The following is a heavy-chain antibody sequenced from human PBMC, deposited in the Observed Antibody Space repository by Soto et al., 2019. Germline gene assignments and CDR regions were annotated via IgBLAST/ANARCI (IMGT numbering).Heavy chain of an antibody. CDR2: IIPIFGTA. CDR1: GYTFTSYG. Sequence: SVKVSCKASGYTFTSYGISWVRQAPGQGLEWMGGIIPIFGTANYAQKFQGRVTITADESTSTAYMELSSLRSEDTAVYYCARSQGPWELPKFDHWGQGTLVTVSS. CDR3: ARSQGPWELPKFDH. D-gene: IGHD1-26*01. V-gene: IGHV1-69*13. J-gene: IGHJ4*02.